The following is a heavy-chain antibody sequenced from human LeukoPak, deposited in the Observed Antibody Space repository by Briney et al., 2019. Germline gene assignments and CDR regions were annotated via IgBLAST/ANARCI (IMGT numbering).Heavy chain of an antibody. V-gene: IGHV4-59*01. CDR1: GGSIISYY. J-gene: IGHJ4*02. Sequence: SETLSLTCTVSGGSIISYYWSWIRQPPGKGLEWIGYIYYSGSTNYNPSLKSRVTISVDTSKNQFSLKLSPVTAVDTAVYYCARSIAARYDYWGQGTLVTVSS. CDR2: IYYSGST. D-gene: IGHD6-6*01. CDR3: ARSIAARYDY.